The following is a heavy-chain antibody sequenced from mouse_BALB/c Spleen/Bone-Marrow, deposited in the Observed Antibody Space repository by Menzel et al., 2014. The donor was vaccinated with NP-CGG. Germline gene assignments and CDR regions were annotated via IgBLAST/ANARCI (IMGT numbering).Heavy chain of an antibody. Sequence: QVTLKECGAELVRPGTLVKVSCTASGYAFTDYLIEWVKQRPGQGLEWIGVINPGSGGTNYNEKFKGKATLTADKSSSTAYMQLSSLTSDDSAVYFCARRDYAMDYWGQGTSVTVSS. CDR1: GYAFTDYL. J-gene: IGHJ4*01. CDR3: ARRDYAMDY. V-gene: IGHV1-54*01. CDR2: INPGSGGT.